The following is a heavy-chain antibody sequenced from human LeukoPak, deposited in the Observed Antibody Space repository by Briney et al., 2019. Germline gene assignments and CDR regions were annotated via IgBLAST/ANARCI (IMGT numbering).Heavy chain of an antibody. CDR1: GFTFSSYA. D-gene: IGHD6-13*01. V-gene: IGHV3-64*01. Sequence: GGSLRLSCAASGFTFSSYAMHWVRQAPGKGREYVSAISSNGGSTYYANSVKGRFTISRDNSKNTLYLQMGSLRAEDMAVYYCARGWSSSSWGCFDIWGQGTMVTVSS. J-gene: IGHJ3*02. CDR2: ISSNGGST. CDR3: ARGWSSSSWGCFDI.